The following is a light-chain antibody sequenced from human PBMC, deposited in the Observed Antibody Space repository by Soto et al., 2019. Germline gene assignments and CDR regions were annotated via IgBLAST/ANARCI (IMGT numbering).Light chain of an antibody. J-gene: IGLJ1*01. Sequence: QSGLTHPPPASGSPGPQVPLSCFGSSSHIGTNPVNGSRQVPGTAPQHLSYDNNQRPSGVPDRFSGSKSGTSVSLAISGLQSEDEADYYCAAWNGSLKGYVFATGTKGTAL. CDR3: AAWNGSLKGYV. CDR1: SSHIGTNP. CDR2: DNN. V-gene: IGLV1-44*01.